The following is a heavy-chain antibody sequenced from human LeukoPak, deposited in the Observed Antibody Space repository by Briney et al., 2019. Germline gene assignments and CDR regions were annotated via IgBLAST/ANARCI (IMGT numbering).Heavy chain of an antibody. CDR1: GYTFTSYD. CDR3: ARGGGSDLYRENYYFDH. Sequence: ASVKVSCKASGYTFTSYDINWMRQTTGQGLEWMGWMSPNSGNTGYVQKFQGRVTMTRNTSISTAYMELSSLRSEDTAVYYCARGGGSDLYRENYYFDHWGQGSXVTXXS. J-gene: IGHJ4*02. D-gene: IGHD3-16*01. V-gene: IGHV1-8*01. CDR2: MSPNSGNT.